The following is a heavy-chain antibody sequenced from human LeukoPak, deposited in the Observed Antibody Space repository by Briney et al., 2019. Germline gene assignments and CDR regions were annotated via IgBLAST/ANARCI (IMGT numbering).Heavy chain of an antibody. CDR1: GFTFSSYA. CDR2: IPYDGSNK. D-gene: IGHD5-12*01. Sequence: GGSLRLSCAASGFTFSSYAMHWVRQAPGKGLEWVAVIPYDGSNKYYADSVKGRFTISRDNSKNTLYLQMNSLRAEDTAVYYCARGRATTLDYWGQGTLVTVSS. J-gene: IGHJ4*02. V-gene: IGHV3-30-3*01. CDR3: ARGRATTLDY.